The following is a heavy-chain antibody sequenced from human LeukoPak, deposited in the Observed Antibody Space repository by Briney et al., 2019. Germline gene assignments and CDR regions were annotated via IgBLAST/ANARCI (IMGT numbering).Heavy chain of an antibody. J-gene: IGHJ6*02. Sequence: PGRSLRLSCAASGFTFSSYAMHWVRQAPGKGLEWVAVISYDGSNKYYADSVKGRFTISRDNSKNTLYLQMNSLRAEDTAVYYCARGNYYYGMDVWGQGTTVIVSS. CDR3: ARGNYYYGMDV. CDR2: ISYDGSNK. V-gene: IGHV3-30-3*01. CDR1: GFTFSSYA.